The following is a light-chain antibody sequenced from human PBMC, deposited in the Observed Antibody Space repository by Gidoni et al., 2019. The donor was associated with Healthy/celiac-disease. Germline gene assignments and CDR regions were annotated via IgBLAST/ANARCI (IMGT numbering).Light chain of an antibody. CDR1: ALPKQY. CDR2: KDS. CDR3: QSADSSGTYNVV. Sequence: SYELTPPPSVSVSTGQTARITCSGDALPKQYAYWYQQKPGQAPVLVIYKDSERPSGIPERFSGSSSGTTVTLTISGVQAEDEADYYCQSADSSGTYNVVFGGGTKLTVL. V-gene: IGLV3-25*03. J-gene: IGLJ2*01.